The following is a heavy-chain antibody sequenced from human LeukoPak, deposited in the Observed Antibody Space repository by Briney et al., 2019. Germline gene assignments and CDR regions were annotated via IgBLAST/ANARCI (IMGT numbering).Heavy chain of an antibody. CDR2: ISYDGITK. V-gene: IGHV3-30*14. CDR3: ARDAGAVAGTTYWYFDL. CDR1: GFTFSTYA. J-gene: IGHJ2*01. Sequence: GGSLTLSCAASGFTFSTYAIHWVRQAPGRGLEWVAYISYDGITKYYADSVKGRFTISRDNSENILYIQMNSLRAEDTAVYYCARDAGAVAGTTYWYFDLWGRGTLVIVSS. D-gene: IGHD6-19*01.